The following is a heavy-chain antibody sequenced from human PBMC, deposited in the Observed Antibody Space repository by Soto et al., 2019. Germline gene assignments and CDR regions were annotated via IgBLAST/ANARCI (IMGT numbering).Heavy chain of an antibody. J-gene: IGHJ4*02. V-gene: IGHV6-1*01. CDR2: TYYRSKWYN. D-gene: IGHD3-9*01. CDR1: GDSVSSNSAA. CDR3: ARDRTYITDILTVIIDY. Sequence: KQSQTLSLTCAISGDSVSSNSAAWNWIRQSPSRGLEWLGRTYYRSKWYNDYAVSVKSRITINPDTSKNQFSLQLNSVTPEDTAVYYCARDRTYITDILTVIIDYWGQGTLVTVSS.